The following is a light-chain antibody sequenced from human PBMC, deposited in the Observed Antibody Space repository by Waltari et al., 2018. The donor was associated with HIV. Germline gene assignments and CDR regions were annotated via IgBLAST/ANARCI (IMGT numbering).Light chain of an antibody. CDR2: AAS. CDR1: QSINSL. V-gene: IGKV1-39*01. CDR3: QQYYTTPRT. Sequence: DIQMTQSPSSLSASVGDRVTITCRASQSINSLLHWYQQKPGRAPSLLIFAASSLQSGVPSRFSGNGSGTDFTLTISSLQAEDVAVYYCQQYYTTPRTFGQGTKVEIK. J-gene: IGKJ1*01.